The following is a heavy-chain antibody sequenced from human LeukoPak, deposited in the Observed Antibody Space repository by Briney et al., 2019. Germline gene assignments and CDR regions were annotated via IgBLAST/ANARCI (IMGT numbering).Heavy chain of an antibody. CDR2: IYYSGST. CDR3: ARWVGATNCFDY. Sequence: SETLSLTCTVSGGSISSYYWSWIRQPPGKGLEWIGYIYYSGSTNYNPSLKSRVTISVDTSKNQFSLKLSSVTAADTAVYYCARWVGATNCFDYWGQGTLVTVSS. D-gene: IGHD1-26*01. CDR1: GGSISSYY. J-gene: IGHJ4*02. V-gene: IGHV4-59*08.